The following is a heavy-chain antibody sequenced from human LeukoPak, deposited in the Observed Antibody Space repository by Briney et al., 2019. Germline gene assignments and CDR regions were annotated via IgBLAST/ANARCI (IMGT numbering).Heavy chain of an antibody. CDR1: GFTFSDYY. CDR3: ARDWTYYYDSSGYYRAFDI. CDR2: VSSSSSYT. J-gene: IGHJ3*02. V-gene: IGHV3-11*06. D-gene: IGHD3-22*01. Sequence: GGSLRLSCAASGFTFSDYYMSWIRQAPGRGLEWVSYVSSSSSYTNYADSVRGRFTISRDNAKVSLYLQMNSLRAEDTAVYYCARDWTYYYDSSGYYRAFDIWGQGTMVTVSS.